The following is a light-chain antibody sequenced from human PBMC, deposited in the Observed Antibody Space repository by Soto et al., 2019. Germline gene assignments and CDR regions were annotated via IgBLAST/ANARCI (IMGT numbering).Light chain of an antibody. CDR1: QSISSW. J-gene: IGKJ1*01. V-gene: IGKV1-5*03. Sequence: DTQMTQSPSTLSASVGDRVTITCRASQSISSWLAWYQQKPGKAPKLLIYKASSLESGVPSRFSGSGSGTEFTRTISSLQPDDFATYYCQQYNSYSRTFGQGTKVEIK. CDR2: KAS. CDR3: QQYNSYSRT.